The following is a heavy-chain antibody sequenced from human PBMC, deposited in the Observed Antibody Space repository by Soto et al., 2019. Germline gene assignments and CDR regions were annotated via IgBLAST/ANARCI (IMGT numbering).Heavy chain of an antibody. J-gene: IGHJ6*02. CDR3: ARGVADFSFLFHGMDV. Sequence: PGGSLRLSCAASGFTFSSYWMSWVRQAPGKGLEWVATIKQDGSEKYYVDSVKGRFTISRDNAENSLYLQMNSLRADDTAVYYCARGVADFSFLFHGMDVWGQGSTVTVSS. D-gene: IGHD6-13*01. CDR1: GFTFSSYW. CDR2: IKQDGSEK. V-gene: IGHV3-7*03.